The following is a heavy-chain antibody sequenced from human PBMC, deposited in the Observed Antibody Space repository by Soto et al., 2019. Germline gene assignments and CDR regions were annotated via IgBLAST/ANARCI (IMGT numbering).Heavy chain of an antibody. CDR2: SIPIFGTA. CDR1: GGTFNNYP. D-gene: IGHD5-12*01. V-gene: IGHV1-69*13. Sequence: ASVKVSCKASGGTFNNYPITWVRQAPGQGLEWMGGSIPIFGTANYAQKFQGRVTITVDESTSTAYMELSSLRSEDTAVYYCARGRGYSGDDHYYYFDMDVWGQGTTVTAP. CDR3: ARGRGYSGDDHYYYFDMDV. J-gene: IGHJ6*02.